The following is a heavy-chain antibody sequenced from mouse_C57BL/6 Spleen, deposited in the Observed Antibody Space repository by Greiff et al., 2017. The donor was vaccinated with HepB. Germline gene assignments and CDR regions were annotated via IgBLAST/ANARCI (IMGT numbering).Heavy chain of an antibody. CDR1: GYTFTSYG. CDR3: ARGDGFAY. V-gene: IGHV1-81*01. Sequence: VQLQQSGAELARPGDSVKLSCKASGYTFTSYGISWVKQRTGQGLEWIGEIYHRSGNTYYNEKFKGKATLTADKSSSTAYMELRSLTSEDSAVYFCARGDGFAYWGQGTLVTVSA. D-gene: IGHD3-3*01. J-gene: IGHJ3*01. CDR2: IYHRSGNT.